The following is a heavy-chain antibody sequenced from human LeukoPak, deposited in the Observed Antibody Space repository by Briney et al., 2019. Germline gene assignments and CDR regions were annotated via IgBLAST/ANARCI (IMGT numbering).Heavy chain of an antibody. J-gene: IGHJ3*02. CDR2: MNPNSGNT. CDR3: ARAVAAAGMVAFDI. V-gene: IGHV1-8*01. CDR1: GYTFTSYD. Sequence: ASVKVSCKASGYTFTSYDINWVRQATGRGLEWMGWMNPNSGNTGYAQKFQGRVTMTRNTSISTAYMELSSLRSEDTAVYYCARAVAAAGMVAFDIWGQGTMVIVSS. D-gene: IGHD6-13*01.